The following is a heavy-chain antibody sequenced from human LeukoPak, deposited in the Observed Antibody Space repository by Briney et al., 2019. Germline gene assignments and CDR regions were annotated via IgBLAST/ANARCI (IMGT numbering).Heavy chain of an antibody. CDR3: ASDFGYCSSTSCYAIFDY. Sequence: GRSLRLFCAASGFTFDDYAMHWVRQAPGKGLEWVSGISWNSGSIGYADSVKGRFTISRDNAKKSLYLQMNSLRSDDTAVYYCASDFGYCSSTSCYAIFDYWGQGTLVTVSS. D-gene: IGHD2-2*01. CDR1: GFTFDDYA. CDR2: ISWNSGSI. V-gene: IGHV3-9*01. J-gene: IGHJ4*02.